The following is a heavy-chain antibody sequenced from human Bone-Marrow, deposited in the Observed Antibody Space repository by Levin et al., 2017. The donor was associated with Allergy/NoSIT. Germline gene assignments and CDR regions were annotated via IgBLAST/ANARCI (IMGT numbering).Heavy chain of an antibody. V-gene: IGHV3-23*01. CDR3: AKDPLYGGNSGDY. CDR2: ISGGAINT. Sequence: GGSLRLSCAASGFTFSNYAMSWVRQAPGKGLEWVSAISGGAINTYYADSVKGRFTISRDNSKNTLFLQINSLRAEDTAVYYCAKDPLYGGNSGDYWGRGTLVAVSS. D-gene: IGHD4-23*01. J-gene: IGHJ4*02. CDR1: GFTFSNYA.